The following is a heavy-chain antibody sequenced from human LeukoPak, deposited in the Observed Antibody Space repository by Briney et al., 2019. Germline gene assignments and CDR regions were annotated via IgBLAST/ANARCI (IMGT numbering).Heavy chain of an antibody. V-gene: IGHV3-21*01. Sequence: KAGGSLRLSCAASGFTFSSHSMTWVRQAPGKGLEWVSSISSSSSYIYYADSVKGRFTISRDNAKNSLYLQMNSLRAEDTAVYYCARDPFTVVTPGDDYWGQGTLVTVSS. D-gene: IGHD4-23*01. J-gene: IGHJ4*02. CDR1: GFTFSSHS. CDR2: ISSSSSYI. CDR3: ARDPFTVVTPGDDY.